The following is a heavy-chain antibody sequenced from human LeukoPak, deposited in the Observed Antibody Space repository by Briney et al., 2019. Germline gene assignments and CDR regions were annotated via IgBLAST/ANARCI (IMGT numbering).Heavy chain of an antibody. D-gene: IGHD5-12*01. CDR2: IYYSGST. J-gene: IGHJ4*02. CDR1: GGSISSYS. V-gene: IGHV4-59*01. Sequence: SETLSLTCTVSGGSISSYSWSWIGQPPGKGLEWIGYIYYSGSTNYNPSLKSRVTISVDTSKNQFSLKLSSVTAADTAVYYCARGDSGYDFHYDYWGQGTLVTVSS. CDR3: ARGDSGYDFHYDY.